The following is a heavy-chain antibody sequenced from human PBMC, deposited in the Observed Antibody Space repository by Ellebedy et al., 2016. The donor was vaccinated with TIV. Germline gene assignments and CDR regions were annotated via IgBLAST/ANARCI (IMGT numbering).Heavy chain of an antibody. V-gene: IGHV3-23*01. J-gene: IGHJ5*02. CDR3: ARNGYCTPSNCRSYNWFDP. D-gene: IGHD2-8*01. CDR1: GFTFSSYA. CDR2: ISGSVMGLYT. Sequence: PGGSLRLSCAASGFTFSSYAMSWVRQAPGKGLEWVSVISGSVMGLYTYYADSVKGRFTVSRDNAKNSLYLQMNSLTVDDTAEYYCARNGYCTPSNCRSYNWFDPWGQGTLVTVSS.